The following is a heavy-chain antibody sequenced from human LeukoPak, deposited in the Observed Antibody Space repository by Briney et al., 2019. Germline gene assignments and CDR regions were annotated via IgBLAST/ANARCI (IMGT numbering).Heavy chain of an antibody. D-gene: IGHD3-10*01. CDR2: IGSSGDDST. Sequence: GGSLRLSCAASGFTLRSYAFSWVRQAPGKGMEWVSTIGSSGDDSTYYAASVKGRFTISRDNSKNTLYLQMNSRRADDTAVYFCAYPPNSGFWGQGTLVTVSS. CDR3: AYPPNSGF. J-gene: IGHJ4*02. V-gene: IGHV3-23*01. CDR1: GFTLRSYA.